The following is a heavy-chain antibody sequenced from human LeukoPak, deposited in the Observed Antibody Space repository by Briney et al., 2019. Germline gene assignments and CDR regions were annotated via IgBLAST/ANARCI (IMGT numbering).Heavy chain of an antibody. CDR1: GYTFTSYG. CDR3: ARGRIAVAGTDNWFDP. Sequence: GASVKVSCKASGYTFTSYGISWVRQAPGQGLEWMGWMNPNSGNTGYAQKFQGRVTITRNTSISTAYMELSSLRSEDTAVYYCARGRIAVAGTDNWFDPWGQGTLVTVSS. CDR2: MNPNSGNT. V-gene: IGHV1-8*03. J-gene: IGHJ5*02. D-gene: IGHD6-19*01.